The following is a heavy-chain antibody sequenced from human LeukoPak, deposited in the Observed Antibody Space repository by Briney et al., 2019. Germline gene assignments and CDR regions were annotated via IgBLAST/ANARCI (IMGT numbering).Heavy chain of an antibody. CDR3: ARDIGDSVTPVLAFDI. Sequence: SVKVSCKASGGTFSSYAISWVRQAPGQGLEWMGGIIPIFGTANYAQKFQGRVTITADKSTSTAYMELSSLRSEDTAVYYCARDIGDSVTPVLAFDIWGQGTMVTVSS. J-gene: IGHJ3*02. CDR1: GGTFSSYA. V-gene: IGHV1-69*06. D-gene: IGHD3-16*01. CDR2: IIPIFGTA.